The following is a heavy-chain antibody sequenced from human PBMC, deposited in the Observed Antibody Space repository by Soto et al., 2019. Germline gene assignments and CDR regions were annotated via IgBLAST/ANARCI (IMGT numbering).Heavy chain of an antibody. D-gene: IGHD3-16*01. CDR1: GGTFSSYA. J-gene: IGHJ6*02. CDR2: IIPIFGTA. Sequence: ASVKVSCKASGGTFSSYAISWVRQAPGQGLEWMGEIIPIFGTANYAQKFQGRVTITADESTSTAYMELSSLRSNDTAVYYCAMVDVYVTPSPQDVWGQGTTVTVSS. V-gene: IGHV1-69*13. CDR3: AMVDVYVTPSPQDV.